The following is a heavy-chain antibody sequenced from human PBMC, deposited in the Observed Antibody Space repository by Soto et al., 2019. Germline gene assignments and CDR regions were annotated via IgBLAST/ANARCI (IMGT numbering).Heavy chain of an antibody. Sequence: QVQLVQSGAEGKKPGASVKVSCKASGYTFTSYDINWVRQATGQGREWRGWMNPNSGNTGNAPKCQGRVTITRNTSITPAYLELSSLSSEATSVYYCARERSGSSHYWGQGTLVTVSS. D-gene: IGHD1-26*01. CDR1: GYTFTSYD. CDR2: MNPNSGNT. CDR3: ARERSGSSHY. J-gene: IGHJ4*02. V-gene: IGHV1-8*01.